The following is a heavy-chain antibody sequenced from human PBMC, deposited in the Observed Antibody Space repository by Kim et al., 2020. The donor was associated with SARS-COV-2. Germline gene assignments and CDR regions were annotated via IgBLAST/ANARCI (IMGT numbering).Heavy chain of an antibody. CDR1: GYTFTSYY. Sequence: ASVKVSCKASGYTFTSYYMHWVRQAPGQGLEWMGIINPSGGSTSYAQKFQGRVTMTRDTSTSTVYMELSSLRSEDTAVYYCARGWIPLSYYDSSGTLDWFDPWGQGTLVTVSS. J-gene: IGHJ5*02. D-gene: IGHD3-22*01. CDR3: ARGWIPLSYYDSSGTLDWFDP. CDR2: INPSGGST. V-gene: IGHV1-46*01.